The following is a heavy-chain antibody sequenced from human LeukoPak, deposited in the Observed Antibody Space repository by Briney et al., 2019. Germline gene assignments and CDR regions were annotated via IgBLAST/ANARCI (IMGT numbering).Heavy chain of an antibody. Sequence: PSETLSLTCTVSGASIGSYYWNWIRQSPGKGLEWIGYIYYSGRTNYNPSLKSRVTISVDTSKNQFPLKLTSASAADTAVYYCARVRWPTTGDKEVRGRMTGGLYMDVWGKGTTVTVSS. CDR2: IYYSGRT. D-gene: IGHD3-10*01. J-gene: IGHJ6*03. CDR1: GASIGSYY. CDR3: ARVRWPTTGDKEVRGRMTGGLYMDV. V-gene: IGHV4-59*01.